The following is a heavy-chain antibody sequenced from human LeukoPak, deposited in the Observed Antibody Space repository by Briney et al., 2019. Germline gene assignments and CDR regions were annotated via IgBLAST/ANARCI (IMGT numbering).Heavy chain of an antibody. J-gene: IGHJ5*02. Sequence: GGSPRLSCTASGFTFGDYAMSWVRQAPGKGLEWVGFIRSKAYGGTTEYAASVKGRFTISRDDSKSIAYLQMNSLKTEDTAVYYCTRRKATGWNWFDPWGQGTLVTVSS. CDR1: GFTFGDYA. CDR2: IRSKAYGGTT. V-gene: IGHV3-49*04. CDR3: TRRKATGWNWFDP. D-gene: IGHD2-15*01.